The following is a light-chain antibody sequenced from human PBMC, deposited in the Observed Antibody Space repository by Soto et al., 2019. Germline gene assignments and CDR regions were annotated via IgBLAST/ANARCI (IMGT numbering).Light chain of an antibody. Sequence: EIVLTQSPGTLSLSPGERAILSCRASQTISSFYLAWYQQKPGQAPRLLIFAASRRATGIPERFSGSGSGTDFALTISGLEPEDFAVYYCQQYGGSPPYTFGQGTKLEIK. V-gene: IGKV3-20*01. CDR1: QTISSFY. J-gene: IGKJ2*01. CDR3: QQYGGSPPYT. CDR2: AAS.